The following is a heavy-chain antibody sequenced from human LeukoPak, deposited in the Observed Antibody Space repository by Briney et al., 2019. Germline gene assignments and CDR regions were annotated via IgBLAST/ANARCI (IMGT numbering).Heavy chain of an antibody. CDR1: GFTLSSYA. D-gene: IGHD3-22*01. CDR3: ARDLYDSSGRSKPGYY. Sequence: GGSLTLSCAVSGFTLSSYAMHWVRQAPRKGLEWVAVISYDGSNKYYADSVKGRFTISRDNSKNTLYLQMNSLRAEDTAVYYCARDLYDSSGRSKPGYYWGQGTLGSVSS. CDR2: ISYDGSNK. V-gene: IGHV3-30*04. J-gene: IGHJ4*02.